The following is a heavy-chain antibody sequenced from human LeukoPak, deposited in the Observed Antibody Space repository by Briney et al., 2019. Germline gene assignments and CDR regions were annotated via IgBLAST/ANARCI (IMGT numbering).Heavy chain of an antibody. CDR3: ARMDYGGNDVNWFDP. CDR2: MNPNSGNT. Sequence: ASVKVSCKASGYTFTRYGINWARQATGQGLEWMGWMNPNSGNTGYAQKFQGRVTMTRNTSISTAYMELSSLRSDDTAVYYCARMDYGGNDVNWFDPWGQGTLVTVSS. CDR1: GYTFTRYG. V-gene: IGHV1-8*01. J-gene: IGHJ5*02. D-gene: IGHD4-23*01.